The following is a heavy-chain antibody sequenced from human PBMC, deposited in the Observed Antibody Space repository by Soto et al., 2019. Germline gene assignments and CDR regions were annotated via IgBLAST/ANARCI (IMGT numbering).Heavy chain of an antibody. J-gene: IGHJ4*02. CDR3: AREGNLGRWLQPLDF. CDR1: GDSISAYS. Sequence: QVQLQVSGPGLVKPSETLSLTCTVSGDSISAYSWSWVRQPPGKGLEWIGNIHYNGNTKYNPSLKSRVTMSLDTSNNQFSLRLISVTAADTAKYFCAREGNLGRWLQPLDFWGQGTLVTVSS. CDR2: IHYNGNT. V-gene: IGHV4-59*01. D-gene: IGHD5-12*01.